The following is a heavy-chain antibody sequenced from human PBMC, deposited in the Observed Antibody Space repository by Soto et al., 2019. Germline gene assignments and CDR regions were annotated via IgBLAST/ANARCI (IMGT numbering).Heavy chain of an antibody. CDR3: PRKTAELRYFDWSTQRYYYYYYMDV. Sequence: AAVKVSCKASVYTFTSYGISWVRQARGQGREGMGWISAYNGNTNYAQKLQRRVTMTPDTSTSPAYMELRSLRSDDTAVYYCPRKTAELRYFDWSTQRYYYYYYMDVWGKGTTVTVSS. V-gene: IGHV1-18*01. J-gene: IGHJ6*03. D-gene: IGHD3-9*01. CDR1: VYTFTSYG. CDR2: ISAYNGNT.